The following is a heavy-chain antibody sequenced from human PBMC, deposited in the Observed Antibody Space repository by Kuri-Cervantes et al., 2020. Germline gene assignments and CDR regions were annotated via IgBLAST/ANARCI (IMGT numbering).Heavy chain of an antibody. D-gene: IGHD3-10*01. V-gene: IGHV3-7*01. CDR3: ARDSGPHITMVRGTPFDY. Sequence: LSLTCAASGFTFSSYSMNWVRQAPGKGLEWVANIKQDGSEKYYVDSVKGRFTISRDNAKNTLYLQMNSLRAEDTAVYYCARDSGPHITMVRGTPFDYWGQGTLVTVSS. J-gene: IGHJ4*02. CDR2: IKQDGSEK. CDR1: GFTFSSYS.